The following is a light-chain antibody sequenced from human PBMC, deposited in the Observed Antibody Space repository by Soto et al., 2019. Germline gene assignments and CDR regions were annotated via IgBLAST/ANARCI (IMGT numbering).Light chain of an antibody. V-gene: IGLV2-23*01. J-gene: IGLJ1*01. CDR2: QGY. Sequence: QSALTQPASVSGSPGQSITISCTGTSIDVGKYNLVSWYQQHPGKAPKVMILQGYKRPSGVSNRFSGSKFGNTASLTISGLQAEDEAEYYCCAYAATYTYVFGTGTKLTVL. CDR3: CAYAATYTYV. CDR1: SIDVGKYNL.